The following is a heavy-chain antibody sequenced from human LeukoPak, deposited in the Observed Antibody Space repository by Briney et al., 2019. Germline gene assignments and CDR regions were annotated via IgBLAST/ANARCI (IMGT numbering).Heavy chain of an antibody. V-gene: IGHV3-33*01. CDR1: GFTFSSFG. J-gene: IGHJ5*02. D-gene: IGHD1-7*01. Sequence: GGSLRLSRAASGFTFSSFGMHWVRQAPGKGLEWVAVIWYDASNKYYVDSVKGRFTISRDNSKNTLYLQMNSLRDDDTAVYYCVRGVGVSRFNYLDPWGQGTLVIVSS. CDR2: IWYDASNK. CDR3: VRGVGVSRFNYLDP.